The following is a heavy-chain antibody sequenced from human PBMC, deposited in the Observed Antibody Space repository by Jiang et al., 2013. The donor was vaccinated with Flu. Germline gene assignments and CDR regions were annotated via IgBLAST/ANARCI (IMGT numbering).Heavy chain of an antibody. Sequence: QLLESGGGLVQPGGSLRLSCAASGFTFSSYWMSWVRQAPGKGLEWVANIKQDGSEKYYVDSVKGRFTISRDNAKNSLYLQMNSLRAEDTAVYYCARRGFVGEVYYYYGMDVWGKGTTVTVSS. V-gene: IGHV3-7*03. CDR1: GFTFSSYW. D-gene: IGHD3-16*01. J-gene: IGHJ6*04. CDR2: IKQDGSEK. CDR3: ARRGFVGEVYYYYGMDV.